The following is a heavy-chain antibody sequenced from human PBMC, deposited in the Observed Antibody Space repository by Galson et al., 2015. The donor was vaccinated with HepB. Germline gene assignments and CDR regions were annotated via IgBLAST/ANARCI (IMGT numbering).Heavy chain of an antibody. CDR1: GYTFSSYS. J-gene: IGHJ5*02. D-gene: IGHD2-21*02. V-gene: IGHV1-18*01. CDR3: ARRGFGVGVAAIQNNWFDP. CDR2: ISAYNRKT. Sequence: SVKVSCKVSGYTFSSYSITWVRQAPGQGLEWMGWISAYNRKTNYAQKFQGRVTMTTDTSTSTAYMELRRLRSDDTAVYYCARRGFGVGVAAIQNNWFDPWGQGTLVTVSS.